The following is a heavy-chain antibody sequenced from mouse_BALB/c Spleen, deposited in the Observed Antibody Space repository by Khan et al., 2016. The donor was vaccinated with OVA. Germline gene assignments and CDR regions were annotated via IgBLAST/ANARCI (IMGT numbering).Heavy chain of an antibody. CDR3: ARVGYNGTMDF. CDR1: GFTFPNYG. CDR2: INTYTGAP. Sequence: QIQLVQSGPELKKPGETVQISCKASGFTFPNYGMNWVRQAPGKGLKWMGWINTYTGAPTFTDDFKGRFAFSLETSASTAYLKINSLKNEDTATYFCARVGYNGTMDFWGQGTSVTVSS. J-gene: IGHJ4*01. V-gene: IGHV9-3-1*01. D-gene: IGHD2-14*01.